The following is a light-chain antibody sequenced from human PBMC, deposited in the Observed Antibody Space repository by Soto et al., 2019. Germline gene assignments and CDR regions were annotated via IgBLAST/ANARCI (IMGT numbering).Light chain of an antibody. Sequence: QPVLTQSPSASASLGASVKLTCTLSSGHSSYAIAWHQQQPEKGPRYLMKLNSDGSHSKGDGIPDRFSGSSSGAERYLTISSLQSEDEADYYCQTWGTGTLWVCGGGTKVTVL. V-gene: IGLV4-69*01. CDR2: LNSDGSH. CDR3: QTWGTGTLWV. J-gene: IGLJ3*02. CDR1: SGHSSYA.